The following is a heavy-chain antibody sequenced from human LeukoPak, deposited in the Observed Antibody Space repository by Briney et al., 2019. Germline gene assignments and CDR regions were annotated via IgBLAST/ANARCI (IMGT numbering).Heavy chain of an antibody. CDR3: ATGLCGGDCYVYFQH. D-gene: IGHD2-21*02. Sequence: GGSLRLSCAASGFTFSSYSMNWVCQAPGKGLEWVSSISSSSSYIYYADSVKGRFTISRDNAKNSLYLQMNSLRAEDTAVYYCATGLCGGDCYVYFQHWGQGTLVTVSS. CDR2: ISSSSSYI. V-gene: IGHV3-21*01. CDR1: GFTFSSYS. J-gene: IGHJ1*01.